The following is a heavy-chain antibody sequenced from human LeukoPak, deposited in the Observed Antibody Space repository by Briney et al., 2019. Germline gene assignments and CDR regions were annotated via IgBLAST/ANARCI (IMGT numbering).Heavy chain of an antibody. D-gene: IGHD3-10*01. Sequence: SETLSLTCTVSGGSISSDNYQWSWIRQPPGKGLEWIGYINYSGSTYYNPSLKSRVTISVDTSKNHFSLRLSSVTAADTAVYYCARYGSGSTWFDPWGQGILVTVSS. CDR3: ARYGSGSTWFDP. CDR1: GGSISSDNYQ. J-gene: IGHJ5*02. V-gene: IGHV4-30-4*01. CDR2: INYSGST.